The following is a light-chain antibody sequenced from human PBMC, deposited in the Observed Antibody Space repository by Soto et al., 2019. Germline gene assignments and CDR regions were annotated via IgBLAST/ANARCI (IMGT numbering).Light chain of an antibody. CDR1: ERINNNY. CDR3: QQYGSSPPYT. V-gene: IGKV3-20*01. CDR2: GSS. Sequence: EVVLTQSPGTLSLSPGERATLSCRASERINNNYFAWYQQKPGQAPRLLIFGSSDRAAGIPDRFSGSGSETDFTLTISRLEPEDFAVYYCQQYGSSPPYTFGQGTKLEIK. J-gene: IGKJ2*01.